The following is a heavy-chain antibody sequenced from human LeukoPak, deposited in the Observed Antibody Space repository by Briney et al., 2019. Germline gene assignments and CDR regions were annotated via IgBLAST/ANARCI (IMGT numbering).Heavy chain of an antibody. CDR1: GGSISSYY. V-gene: IGHV4-59*01. CDR2: IYYSGST. CDR3: AREWDYGSGSYYNRPLDY. D-gene: IGHD3-10*01. Sequence: SETLSLTCTASGGSISSYYWSWIRQPPGKGPEWIGYIYYSGSTNYNPSLKSRVTISVDTSKNQFSLKLSSVTAADTAVYYCAREWDYGSGSYYNRPLDYWGQGTLVTVSS. J-gene: IGHJ4*02.